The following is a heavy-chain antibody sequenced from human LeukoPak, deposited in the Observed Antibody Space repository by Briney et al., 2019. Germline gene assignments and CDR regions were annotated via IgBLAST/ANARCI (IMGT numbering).Heavy chain of an antibody. CDR1: GYTFTSYD. D-gene: IGHD3-10*01. J-gene: IGHJ4*02. CDR2: IIPILGMA. Sequence: GASVKVSCKASGYTFTSYDINWVRQAPGQGLEWMGRIIPILGMANYAQKFQGRVTITADKSTSTAYMELSSLRSEDTAVYYCAREGLDGSGSYYYYWGQGTLVTVSS. CDR3: AREGLDGSGSYYYY. V-gene: IGHV1-69*04.